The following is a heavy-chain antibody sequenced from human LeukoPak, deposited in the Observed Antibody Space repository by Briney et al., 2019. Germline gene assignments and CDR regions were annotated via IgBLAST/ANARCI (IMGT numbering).Heavy chain of an antibody. J-gene: IGHJ6*03. D-gene: IGHD4-17*01. CDR3: ARDVPYGDRRAMDV. CDR1: GGTFSSYA. CDR2: ISAYNGNT. V-gene: IGHV1-18*01. Sequence: PVASVKVSCKASGGTFSSYAISWVRQAPGQGLEWMGWISAYNGNTNYAQKLQGRVTMTTDTSTSTAYMELRSLRSDDTAVYYCARDVPYGDRRAMDVWGKGTTVTVSS.